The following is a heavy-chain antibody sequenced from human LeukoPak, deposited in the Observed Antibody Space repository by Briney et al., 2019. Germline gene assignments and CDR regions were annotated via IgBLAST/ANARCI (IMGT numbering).Heavy chain of an antibody. CDR1: GFTFSRYW. CDR3: ARDINYYDASGPPTHTD. Sequence: GGSLRLSCAASGFTFSRYWMSWVRQAPGKGLEWVANIKQDASDKFYVDSVKGRFTISRDNAKNSLYLQMNSLRAEDTAVYYCARDINYYDASGPPTHTDWGQGTLVTVSS. CDR2: IKQDASDK. V-gene: IGHV3-7*04. D-gene: IGHD3-22*01. J-gene: IGHJ4*02.